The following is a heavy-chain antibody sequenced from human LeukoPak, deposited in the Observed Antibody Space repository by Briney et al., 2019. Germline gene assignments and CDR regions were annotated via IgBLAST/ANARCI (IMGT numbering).Heavy chain of an antibody. Sequence: PSETLSLTCAVYGGSFSGYYWSWIRQPPGKGLEWIGEINHSGSTNYNPSLKSQVTISVDTSKNQFSLKLSSVTAADTAVYYCAREDVVVVPAAMFGPYYYYYYGMDVWGKGTTVTVSS. CDR2: INHSGST. D-gene: IGHD2-2*01. J-gene: IGHJ6*04. CDR3: AREDVVVVPAAMFGPYYYYYYGMDV. CDR1: GGSFSGYY. V-gene: IGHV4-34*01.